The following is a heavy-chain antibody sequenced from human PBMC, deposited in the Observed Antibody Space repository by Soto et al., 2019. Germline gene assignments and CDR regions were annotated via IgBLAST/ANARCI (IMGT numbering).Heavy chain of an antibody. Sequence: PSETLSLTCTVSGGSVSSGSYYWSWIRQPPGKGLEWIGYIYYSGSTNYNPSLKSRVTISVDTSKNQFSLKLSSVTAADTAVYYCARTPRVAGTFPFDYWGQGTLVTVSS. CDR2: IYYSGST. J-gene: IGHJ4*02. V-gene: IGHV4-61*01. CDR3: ARTPRVAGTFPFDY. CDR1: GGSVSSGSYY. D-gene: IGHD6-19*01.